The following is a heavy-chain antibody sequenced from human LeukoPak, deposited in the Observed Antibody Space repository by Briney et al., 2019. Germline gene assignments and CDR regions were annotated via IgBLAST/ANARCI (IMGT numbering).Heavy chain of an antibody. CDR2: INPNSGGT. CDR3: ARDPLRYFDWLSGGGVDY. Sequence: ASVKVSCKASGYTFTGYYMHWVRQAPGQGLKWMGWINPNSGGTNYAQKFQGRVTMTRDTSISTAYMELSRLRSDDTAVYYCARDPLRYFDWLSGGGVDYWGQGTLVTVSS. J-gene: IGHJ4*02. CDR1: GYTFTGYY. V-gene: IGHV1-2*02. D-gene: IGHD3-9*01.